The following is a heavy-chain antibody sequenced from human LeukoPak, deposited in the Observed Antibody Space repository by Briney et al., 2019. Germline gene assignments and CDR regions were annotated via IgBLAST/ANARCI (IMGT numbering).Heavy chain of an antibody. D-gene: IGHD1-1*01. Sequence: SVKVSCKASGYTFTGYYMHWVRQAPGQGLEWMGGIIPIFGTANYAQKFQGRVTITTDESTSTAYMELSSLRSEDTAVYYCARDSGSTQRKYYFDYWGQGTLVTVSS. CDR3: ARDSGSTQRKYYFDY. CDR2: IIPIFGTA. V-gene: IGHV1-69*05. J-gene: IGHJ4*02. CDR1: GYTFTGYY.